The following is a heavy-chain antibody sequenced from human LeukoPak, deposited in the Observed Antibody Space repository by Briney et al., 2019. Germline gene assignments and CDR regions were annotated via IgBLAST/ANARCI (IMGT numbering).Heavy chain of an antibody. D-gene: IGHD3-16*01. V-gene: IGHV4-30-4*08. CDR3: ARLGALIDAFDI. J-gene: IGHJ3*02. Sequence: TSETLSLTCTVSGGSISSGDYYWSWIRQPPGKGLEWIGYIYYSGSTYYNPSLKSRVTISVDTSKNQFSLKLSSVTAADTAVYYCARLGALIDAFDIWGQGTMVTVSS. CDR1: GGSISSGDYY. CDR2: IYYSGST.